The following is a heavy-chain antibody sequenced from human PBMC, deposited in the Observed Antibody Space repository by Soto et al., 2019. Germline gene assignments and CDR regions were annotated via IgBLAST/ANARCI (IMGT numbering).Heavy chain of an antibody. V-gene: IGHV4-59*01. D-gene: IGHD1-20*01. Sequence: QVQLQESGPGLANPSETLSLNCTVSGASIRDIYCNWLRRPPGKGLEWVGYVYDVDKTKYNPYFKSRPTISVKTSKTQFSMKLTSVTAAETAVYYCARTLDNGHMDVWGKGTTVTVSS. CDR1: GASIRDIY. CDR2: VYDVDKT. CDR3: ARTLDNGHMDV. J-gene: IGHJ6*03.